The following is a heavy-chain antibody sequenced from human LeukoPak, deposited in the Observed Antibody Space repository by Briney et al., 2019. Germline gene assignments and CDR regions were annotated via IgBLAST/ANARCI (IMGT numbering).Heavy chain of an antibody. CDR1: GFTFSSYS. Sequence: GGSPRLSCAASGFTFSSYSMNWVRQAPGKGLEWVSYISSSSSTIYYADSVKGRFTISRGNAKNSLYLQMNSLRAEDTAVYYCAREGSGVAGHFDYWGQGTLVTVSS. CDR2: ISSSSSTI. CDR3: AREGSGVAGHFDY. V-gene: IGHV3-48*04. J-gene: IGHJ4*02. D-gene: IGHD6-19*01.